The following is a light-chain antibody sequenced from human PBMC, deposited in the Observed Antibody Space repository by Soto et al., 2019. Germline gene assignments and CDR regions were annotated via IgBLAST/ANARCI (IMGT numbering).Light chain of an antibody. V-gene: IGKV3-15*01. CDR3: QHYDGWPPWT. CDR1: QSVSSN. Sequence: EIVMTQSPATVSVSPWEIATLSFMASQSVSSNYLAWYQQKPGQAPRLLIYGASTRATGVPARFSGSGSGTEFTLTISSLQSEDFAVYYCQHYDGWPPWTFAQGTKVDIK. CDR2: GAS. J-gene: IGKJ1*01.